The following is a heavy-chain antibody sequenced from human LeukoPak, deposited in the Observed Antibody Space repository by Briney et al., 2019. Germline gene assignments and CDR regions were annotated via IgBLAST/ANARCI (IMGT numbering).Heavy chain of an antibody. CDR2: IIPILDIA. CDR1: GGTFSSYA. V-gene: IGHV1-69*04. J-gene: IGHJ6*02. CDR3: ARDGNIAVAGTYYYYYYGMDV. Sequence: ASVKVSCKASGGTFSSYAISWVRQAPGQGLEWMGRIIPILDIANYAQKFQGRVTITADKSTSTAYMELSSLRSEDTAVYYCARDGNIAVAGTYYYYYYGMDVWGQGTTVTVSS. D-gene: IGHD6-13*01.